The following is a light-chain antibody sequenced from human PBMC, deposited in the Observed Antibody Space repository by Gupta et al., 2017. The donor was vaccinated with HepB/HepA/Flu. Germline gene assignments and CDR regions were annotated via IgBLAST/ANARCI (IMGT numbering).Light chain of an antibody. J-gene: IGKJ4*01. V-gene: IGKV4-1*01. Sequence: IVLTQSPASMTVSLGELASMHCKSSQSVLYTTSNQNHLSWYQQKPGQPPKPLISWASTRESGVPYRFSGSGSGTDFTLTISSLHAEDVAVYYCQQYYATPLTFGGGTKVEIK. CDR3: QQYYATPLT. CDR1: QSVLYTTSNQNH. CDR2: WAS.